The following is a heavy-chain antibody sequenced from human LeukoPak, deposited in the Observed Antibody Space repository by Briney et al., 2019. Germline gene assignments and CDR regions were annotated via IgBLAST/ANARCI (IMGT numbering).Heavy chain of an antibody. V-gene: IGHV3-11*06. D-gene: IGHD3-22*01. Sequence: GGSLRLSCAASGFSFSDYYMTWIRQAPGKGLEWVSYISSSGTYTNYADSVKGRFTISRDNAKNSLYLQMNSLRDEDTAVYYCARDPDYYDSSGYYHPAFDYWGQGTLVTVSS. CDR1: GFSFSDYY. J-gene: IGHJ4*02. CDR3: ARDPDYYDSSGYYHPAFDY. CDR2: ISSSGTYT.